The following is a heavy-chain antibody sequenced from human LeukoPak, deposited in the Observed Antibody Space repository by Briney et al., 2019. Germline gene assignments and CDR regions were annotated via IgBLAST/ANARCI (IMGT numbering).Heavy chain of an antibody. V-gene: IGHV1-2*02. D-gene: IGHD3-22*01. CDR2: INPNSGGT. CDR1: GYTFTGYY. CDR3: ARDRGRYYDSTGYYMVDAFDI. Sequence: EASVKVSCKASGYTFTGYYVHWVRQAPGQGLEWMGWINPNSGGTNYAQKFQGRVTMTRDTSISTAYMELSRLRSDDTAVYYCARDRGRYYDSTGYYMVDAFDIWGQGTMVTVSS. J-gene: IGHJ3*02.